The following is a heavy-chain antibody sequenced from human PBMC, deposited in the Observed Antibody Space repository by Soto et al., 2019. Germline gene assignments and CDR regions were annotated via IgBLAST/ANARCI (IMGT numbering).Heavy chain of an antibody. Sequence: QVQLVQSGAEVKKPGSSVKLSCKASGDSFNTFAVTWVRQAPGQGLEWMGGIIPNFDTPNYAQKFQGRVTIIADKSTRTPYMALSSLRSEDTAVYYCARPYYDSSGYYLWYFDYWCQGTLVTVSS. CDR1: GDSFNTFA. V-gene: IGHV1-69*06. J-gene: IGHJ4*02. CDR3: ARPYYDSSGYYLWYFDY. D-gene: IGHD3-22*01. CDR2: IIPNFDTP.